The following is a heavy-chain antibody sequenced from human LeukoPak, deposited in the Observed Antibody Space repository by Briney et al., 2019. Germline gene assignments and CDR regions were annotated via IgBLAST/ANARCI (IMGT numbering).Heavy chain of an antibody. CDR1: GYTFTSYG. CDR2: ISACNGNT. J-gene: IGHJ4*02. D-gene: IGHD6-6*01. Sequence: ASVKVSRKASGYTFTSYGISWVRQAPGQGLEWMGWISACNGNTNYAQKLQGRVTMTTDTSTSTAYMELSSLRSEDTAVYYCARGDEYSSSSGYFDYWGQGTLVTVSS. CDR3: ARGDEYSSSSGYFDY. V-gene: IGHV1-18*01.